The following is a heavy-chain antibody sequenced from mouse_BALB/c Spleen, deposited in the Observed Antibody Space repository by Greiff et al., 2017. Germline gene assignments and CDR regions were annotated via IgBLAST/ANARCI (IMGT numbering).Heavy chain of an antibody. Sequence: QVTLKVSGPGLVAPSQSLSITCTVSGFSLTDYGVSWIRQPPGKGLEWLGVIWGGGSTYYNSALKSRLSISKDNSKSQVFLKMNSLQTDDTAMYYCAKESPNYYGSSYFDYWGQGTTLTVAS. CDR2: IWGGGST. V-gene: IGHV2-6-5*01. J-gene: IGHJ2*01. CDR3: AKESPNYYGSSYFDY. D-gene: IGHD1-1*01. CDR1: GFSLTDYG.